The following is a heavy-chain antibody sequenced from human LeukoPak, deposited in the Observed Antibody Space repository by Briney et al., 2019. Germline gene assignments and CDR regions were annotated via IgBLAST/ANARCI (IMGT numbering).Heavy chain of an antibody. CDR2: ISWSSGSI. D-gene: IGHD3-3*01. Sequence: GRSLRLSCAASGFTFDDYAMHWVRQAPGKGLEWVSGISWSSGSIGYADSVKGRFTISRDNAKNSLYLQMNSLRAEDTALYYCAKDISPAFTIFGVVTGGLDPWGQGTLVTVSS. CDR3: AKDISPAFTIFGVVTGGLDP. CDR1: GFTFDDYA. V-gene: IGHV3-9*01. J-gene: IGHJ5*02.